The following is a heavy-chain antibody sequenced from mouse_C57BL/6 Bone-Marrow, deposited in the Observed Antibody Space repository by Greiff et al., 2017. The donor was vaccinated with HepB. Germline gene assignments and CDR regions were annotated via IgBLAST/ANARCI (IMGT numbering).Heavy chain of an antibody. V-gene: IGHV1-7*01. D-gene: IGHD1-1*01. CDR3: ARNRNPNITTVDYYAMDY. J-gene: IGHJ4*01. CDR1: GYTFTSYW. Sequence: QVHVKQSGAELAKPGASVKLSCKASGYTFTSYWMHWVKQRPGQGLEWIGYINPSSGYTKYNQKFKDKATVTADKSSSTAYMQLSSLTYEDSAVYYFARNRNPNITTVDYYAMDYWGQGTSVTVSS. CDR2: INPSSGYT.